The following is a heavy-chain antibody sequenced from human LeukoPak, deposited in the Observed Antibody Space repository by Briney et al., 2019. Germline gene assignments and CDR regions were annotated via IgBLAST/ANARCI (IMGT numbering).Heavy chain of an antibody. J-gene: IGHJ6*03. D-gene: IGHD3-3*01. V-gene: IGHV3-21*01. CDR2: ISSSSNYI. CDR1: GFTFSINA. CDR3: VRGSLASGVVVYYYYYLDV. Sequence: PGGSLRLSCEGSGFTFSINAMHWVRQAPGKGLEWVASISSSSNYIYYVDSVKGRFTISRDNAKNSLYLQMNSLRAEDTAVYYCVRGSLASGVVVYYYYYLDVWGKGTTVTVSS.